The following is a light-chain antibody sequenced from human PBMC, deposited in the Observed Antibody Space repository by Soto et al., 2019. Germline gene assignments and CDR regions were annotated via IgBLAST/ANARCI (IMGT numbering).Light chain of an antibody. V-gene: IGLV4-69*01. CDR3: QTWGTGIAV. CDR1: SGHSSYA. Sequence: QSVLTQSPSTSASLGASVKLTCTLSSGHSSYAIAWHQQQPEKGPRYLMNLNPDGSHSKGDGVADRFSGSRPGAERYLTIASLQSGDEADYYCQTWGTGIAVFGGGTQLTFL. J-gene: IGLJ7*01. CDR2: LNPDGSH.